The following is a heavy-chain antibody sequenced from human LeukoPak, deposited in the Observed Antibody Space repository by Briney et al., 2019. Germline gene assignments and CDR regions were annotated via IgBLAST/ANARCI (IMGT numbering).Heavy chain of an antibody. J-gene: IGHJ4*02. CDR3: ARAGGITGTTFSDY. Sequence: SETLSLTCAVYGGSFSGYYWSWIRQPPGKGLEWIGEINHSGSTNYNPSLKSRVTISVDTSENQFSLKLSSVTAADTAVYYCARAGGITGTTFSDYWGQGTLVTVSS. V-gene: IGHV4-34*01. D-gene: IGHD1-7*01. CDR1: GGSFSGYY. CDR2: INHSGST.